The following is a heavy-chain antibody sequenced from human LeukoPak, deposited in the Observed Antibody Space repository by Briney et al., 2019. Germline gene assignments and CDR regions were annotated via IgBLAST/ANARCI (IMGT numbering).Heavy chain of an antibody. J-gene: IGHJ4*02. CDR3: ARDSAGYYDSSGYAGARLDY. D-gene: IGHD3-22*01. CDR1: GYTFTSYG. Sequence: GASVKVSCKASGYTFTSYGISWVRQAPGQGLEWMGWISAYNGNPNYAQKLQGRVTMTTDTSTSTAYMELRSLRSDDTAVYYCARDSAGYYDSSGYAGARLDYWGQGTLVTVSS. CDR2: ISAYNGNP. V-gene: IGHV1-18*01.